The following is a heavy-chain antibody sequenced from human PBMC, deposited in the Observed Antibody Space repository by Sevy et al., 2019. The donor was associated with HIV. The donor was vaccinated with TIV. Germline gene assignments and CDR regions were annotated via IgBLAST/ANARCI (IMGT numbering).Heavy chain of an antibody. Sequence: GGYLRLSCAVSGFNFNIYSMSWVRQAPGKGLEWVSTLSFGCGKINYADSVKGRFIISRGDSKNTLYLQMNSLRAEDTAVYFCAREGCSRPHDYWGQGTLVTVSS. J-gene: IGHJ4*02. CDR3: AREGCSRPHDY. D-gene: IGHD3-10*02. CDR1: GFNFNIYS. CDR2: LSFGCGKI. V-gene: IGHV3-23*01.